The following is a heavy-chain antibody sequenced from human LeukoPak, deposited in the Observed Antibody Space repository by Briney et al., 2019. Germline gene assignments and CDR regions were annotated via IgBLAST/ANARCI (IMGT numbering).Heavy chain of an antibody. J-gene: IGHJ4*02. CDR2: IYYSGST. CDR3: ARASSWSPDFDY. CDR1: GGSISSYY. D-gene: IGHD6-13*01. V-gene: IGHV4-59*08. Sequence: SETLSLTCTVSGGSISSYYWSWIRQPPGKGLEWIGYIYYSGSTNYNPSLKSRVTISVDTSKNQFSLKLSSVTAADTAVYYCARASSWSPDFDYWGQGTLVTVSS.